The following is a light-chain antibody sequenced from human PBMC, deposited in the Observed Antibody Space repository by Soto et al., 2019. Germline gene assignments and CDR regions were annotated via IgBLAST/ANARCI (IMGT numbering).Light chain of an antibody. Sequence: QSALTQPASVSGSPGQSITISCIGTNSDVGGHTLVSWYQQHPGKAPRPLIYGGSERPSGVSDRFSGSKSDNTASLTISGLQAEDEADYYCCSYAGGRIYVFGTGTKLTVL. J-gene: IGLJ1*01. V-gene: IGLV2-23*01. CDR1: NSDVGGHTL. CDR2: GGS. CDR3: CSYAGGRIYV.